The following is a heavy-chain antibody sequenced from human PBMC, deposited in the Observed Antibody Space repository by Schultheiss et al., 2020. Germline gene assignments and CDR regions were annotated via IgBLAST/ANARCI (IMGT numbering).Heavy chain of an antibody. D-gene: IGHD6-6*01. CDR1: GFTFDDYA. J-gene: IGHJ5*02. V-gene: IGHV3-9*01. Sequence: GGSLRLSCVISGFTFDDYAMHWVRQAPGKGLEWVSGISWNSGSIGYVDSVKGRFTISKDNAKNSVYLEMNSLRAEDTAVYYCARGTIAARGWFDPWGQGTLVTVSS. CDR3: ARGTIAARGWFDP. CDR2: ISWNSGSI.